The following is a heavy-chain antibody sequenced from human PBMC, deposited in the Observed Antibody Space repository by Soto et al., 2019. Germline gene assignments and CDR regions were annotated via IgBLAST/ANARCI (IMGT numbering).Heavy chain of an antibody. Sequence: GGSLRLSCAASGFTFDDYAMHWVRQAPGKGLGWVSLISWDGGSTYYADSVKGRFTISRDNGKNSLYLQMNSRRAEDTALYYCAKDKIVGPTYYYYGMDVWGQGTTVTVSS. CDR2: ISWDGGST. J-gene: IGHJ6*02. V-gene: IGHV3-43D*04. D-gene: IGHD1-26*01. CDR3: AKDKIVGPTYYYYGMDV. CDR1: GFTFDDYA.